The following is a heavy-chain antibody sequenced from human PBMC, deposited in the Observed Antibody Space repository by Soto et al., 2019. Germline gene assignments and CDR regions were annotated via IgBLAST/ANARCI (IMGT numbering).Heavy chain of an antibody. Sequence: ASVKVSCTSSGDSYNGYYIHWVRQAPGQGFEWMGWINPNGGVTKYAQKFQGWVSMTRDTSIRTVYMQLSRLRSDDTAVYYCARESGGATATLDYYYFYMDVWGTGTTVTVSS. D-gene: IGHD5-12*01. CDR1: GDSYNGYY. CDR3: ARESGGATATLDYYYFYMDV. CDR2: INPNGGVT. J-gene: IGHJ6*03. V-gene: IGHV1-2*04.